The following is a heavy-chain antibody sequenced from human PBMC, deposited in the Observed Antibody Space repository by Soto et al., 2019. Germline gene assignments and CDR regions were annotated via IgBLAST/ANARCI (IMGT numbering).Heavy chain of an antibody. CDR2: INPNSGGT. CDR3: ARCYSSSSEIGGMDV. V-gene: IGHV1-2*04. Sequence: QVQLVQSGAEVKKPGASVKVSCKASGYTFTGYYMHWVRQAPGQGLEWMGWINPNSGGTNYAQKFQGWVTMTRDTSISTAYMELSRMRSDETAVYYGARCYSSSSEIGGMDVWGQGTTVTVSS. D-gene: IGHD6-6*01. J-gene: IGHJ6*02. CDR1: GYTFTGYY.